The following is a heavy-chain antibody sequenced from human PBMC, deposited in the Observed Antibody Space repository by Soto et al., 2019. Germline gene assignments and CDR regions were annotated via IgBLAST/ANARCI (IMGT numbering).Heavy chain of an antibody. CDR2: ISGSGGST. Sequence: GGSLRLSCAASGFTFSSYAMSWVRQAPGKGLEWVSAISGSGGSTYYADSVKGRFTISRDNSKNTLYLQMNSLRGEDTAVYYCAEHSGIVVGYYYYGLDVWGQGTMVTVSS. D-gene: IGHD2-2*01. V-gene: IGHV3-23*01. CDR3: AEHSGIVVGYYYYGLDV. J-gene: IGHJ6*02. CDR1: GFTFSSYA.